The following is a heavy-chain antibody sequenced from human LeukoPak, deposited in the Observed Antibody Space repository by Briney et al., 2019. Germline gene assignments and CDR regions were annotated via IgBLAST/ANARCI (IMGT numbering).Heavy chain of an antibody. D-gene: IGHD3-10*01. CDR3: ARHFGPKKGVGY. V-gene: IGHV4-59*08. J-gene: IGHJ4*02. Sequence: PSETLSLTCTDSGDSISAYSWSWIRQPPGKGLEWIGYIYYSGSTNYNPSLKSRVTISVDTSENQFSLKLTSVTAADTAVYYCARHFGPKKGVGYWGQGTLVTVSS. CDR2: IYYSGST. CDR1: GDSISAYS.